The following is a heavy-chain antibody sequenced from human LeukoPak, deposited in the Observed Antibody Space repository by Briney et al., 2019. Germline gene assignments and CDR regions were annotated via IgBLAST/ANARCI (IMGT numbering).Heavy chain of an antibody. V-gene: IGHV3-23*01. Sequence: GGSLRLSCAASGFTSSSYAMSWVRQAPGKGLEWVSAISGSGGSTYYADSVKGRFTISRDNSKNTLYLQMNSLRAEDTAVYYCAKHPVNYDFWSGYSGLFDYWGQGTLVTVSS. CDR2: ISGSGGST. CDR1: GFTSSSYA. D-gene: IGHD3-3*01. CDR3: AKHPVNYDFWSGYSGLFDY. J-gene: IGHJ4*02.